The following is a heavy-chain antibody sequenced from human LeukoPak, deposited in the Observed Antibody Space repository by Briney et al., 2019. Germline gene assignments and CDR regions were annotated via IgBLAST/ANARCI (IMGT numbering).Heavy chain of an antibody. V-gene: IGHV3-30*04. D-gene: IGHD3-10*01. CDR3: ARDAGSGSYLEY. CDR1: GFTFSSYA. Sequence: PGRSLRPSCAASGFTFSSYAMHWVRQAPGKGLEWVAVISYDGSNKYYTDSVKGRFTISRDNSKNTLYLQMNSLRAEDTAVYYCARDAGSGSYLEYWGQGTLVTVSS. J-gene: IGHJ4*02. CDR2: ISYDGSNK.